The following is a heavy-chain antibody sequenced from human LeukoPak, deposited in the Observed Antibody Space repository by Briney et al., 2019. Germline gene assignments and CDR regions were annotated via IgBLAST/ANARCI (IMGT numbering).Heavy chain of an antibody. CDR3: AGIPVFGVVLHQEPV. V-gene: IGHV1-69*06. D-gene: IGHD3-3*01. CDR2: FIPVLGTA. CDR1: GGIFSDYA. J-gene: IGHJ6*04. Sequence: SVKVSCKASGGIFSDYALNWVRQAPGQGLEWMGVFIPVLGTANSAQNFQDRVSITADISTHTVYMELSSLKSEDTAVYFCAGIPVFGVVLHQEPVWGKGTTVTVSS.